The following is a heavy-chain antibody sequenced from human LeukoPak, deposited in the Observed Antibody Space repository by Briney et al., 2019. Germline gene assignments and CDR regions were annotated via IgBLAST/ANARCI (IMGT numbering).Heavy chain of an antibody. D-gene: IGHD3-22*01. CDR2: VSYDGSNK. V-gene: IGHV3-30-3*01. J-gene: IGHJ6*02. CDR1: GFTFRTYA. Sequence: PGGSLRLSCVVSGFTFRTYAMHRVRQAPGKGLEWVAVVSYDGSNKYYADSVQGRFTISRDNSRNTLHLQMNSLRAEDTAVYYCARDSHYYDPGGYYSRGEYYHHGMDAWGQGTTVTASS. CDR3: ARDSHYYDPGGYYSRGEYYHHGMDA.